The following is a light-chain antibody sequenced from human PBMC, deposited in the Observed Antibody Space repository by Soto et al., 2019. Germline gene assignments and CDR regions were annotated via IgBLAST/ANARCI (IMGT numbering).Light chain of an antibody. J-gene: IGKJ1*01. CDR3: QQYGSSPPAAT. CDR2: GAS. Sequence: EIVLTQSPGTLSLSPGERATLSCRASQSVSSSYLARYQQKPGQAPRLLIYGASSRATGIPDRFSGSGSGTDFTLTISRLEPEDFAVYYCQQYGSSPPAATFGQGTKVEIK. CDR1: QSVSSSY. V-gene: IGKV3-20*01.